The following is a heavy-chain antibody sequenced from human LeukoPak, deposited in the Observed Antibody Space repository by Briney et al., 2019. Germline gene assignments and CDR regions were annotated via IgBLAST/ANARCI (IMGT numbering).Heavy chain of an antibody. V-gene: IGHV3-9*01. CDR2: ISWNSGSI. CDR3: AKDPLRYCSGGSCYFDY. D-gene: IGHD2-15*01. CDR1: GFTFDDYA. Sequence: GGSLRLSCAASGFTFDDYAMHWVRQAPGKGLEWVSGISWNSGSIGYADSVKGRFTISRDNSKNTLYLQMNSLRAEDTAVYYCAKDPLRYCSGGSCYFDYWGQGTLVTVSS. J-gene: IGHJ4*02.